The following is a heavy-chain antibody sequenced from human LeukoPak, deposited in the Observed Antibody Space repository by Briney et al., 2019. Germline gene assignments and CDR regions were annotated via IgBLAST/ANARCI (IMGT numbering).Heavy chain of an antibody. J-gene: IGHJ4*02. Sequence: QAGASERLSCAASGFSFISYAMSWARQPPGKGLEWVSVISGSGGSTYYADSVKGPFTIYRDNSKNTLYLQMNSLRAEDTAVYYCAKDGVEYCGGDCPFDYWGQGTLVTVSS. CDR3: AKDGVEYCGGDCPFDY. V-gene: IGHV3-23*01. CDR2: ISGSGGST. CDR1: GFSFISYA. D-gene: IGHD2-21*02.